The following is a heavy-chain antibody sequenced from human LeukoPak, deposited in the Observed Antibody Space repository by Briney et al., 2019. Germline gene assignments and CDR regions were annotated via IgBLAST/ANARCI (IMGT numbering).Heavy chain of an antibody. CDR2: IYYSGST. V-gene: IGHV4-59*08. D-gene: IGHD6-13*01. Sequence: SETLSLTCTVSGGSIRGYYWSWIRQPPGKGLEWIGYIYYSGSTSYNPSLKSRVTISVDTSKNQFSLILSSVTAADTAVYYCARQSYSSSWLLDYWGQGTLVTVSS. CDR3: ARQSYSSSWLLDY. J-gene: IGHJ4*02. CDR1: GGSIRGYY.